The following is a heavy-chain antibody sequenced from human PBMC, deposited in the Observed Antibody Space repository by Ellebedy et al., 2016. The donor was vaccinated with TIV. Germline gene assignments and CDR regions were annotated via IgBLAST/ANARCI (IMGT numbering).Heavy chain of an antibody. Sequence: GGSLRLSCAASGFTVSSNYLTWVRQAPGKGLEWVANIKQDGSEKYYVDSVKGRFTISRDNAKNSLFLQMNSLRAEDTAVYYCARDIVVVPAARRPYYYSGMDVWGQGTTVTVSS. J-gene: IGHJ6*02. D-gene: IGHD2-2*01. CDR2: IKQDGSEK. CDR3: ARDIVVVPAARRPYYYSGMDV. CDR1: GFTVSSNY. V-gene: IGHV3-7*01.